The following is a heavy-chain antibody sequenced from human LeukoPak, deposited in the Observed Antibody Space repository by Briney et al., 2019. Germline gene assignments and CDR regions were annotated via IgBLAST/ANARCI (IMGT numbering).Heavy chain of an antibody. CDR1: GGTFSSYA. J-gene: IGHJ5*02. Sequence: WASVKVSCKASGGTFSSYAISWVRQAPGQGLEWMGGIIPIFGTANYAQKFQGRVTITADKSTSTAYMELSSLRSEDTAVYYCARKYCSGGSCYSGNWFDPWGQGTLVTVSS. D-gene: IGHD2-15*01. V-gene: IGHV1-69*06. CDR3: ARKYCSGGSCYSGNWFDP. CDR2: IIPIFGTA.